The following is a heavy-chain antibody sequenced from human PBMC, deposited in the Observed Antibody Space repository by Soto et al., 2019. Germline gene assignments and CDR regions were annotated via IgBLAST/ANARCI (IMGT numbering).Heavy chain of an antibody. CDR1: GFSLTTRGVG. CDR3: AHRRTGDLIDY. J-gene: IGHJ4*02. Sequence: QITLKESGPALVKPTQTLTLTCTFSGFSLTTRGVGVGWIRQPPRKALEWLALIYWDDDRRYSPSLKSRLTITKDTAKNQLVLTMTNMGPVDTATYYCAHRRTGDLIDYLGQGTLVTVSS. V-gene: IGHV2-5*02. CDR2: IYWDDDR. D-gene: IGHD2-21*01.